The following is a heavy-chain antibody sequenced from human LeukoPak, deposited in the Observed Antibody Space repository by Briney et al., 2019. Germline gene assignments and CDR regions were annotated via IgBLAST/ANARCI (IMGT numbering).Heavy chain of an antibody. J-gene: IGHJ6*02. CDR2: IYYSGST. V-gene: IGHV4-39*02. D-gene: IGHD5-12*01. Sequence: SETLSLTCTVSGGSISSSSCYWGWIRQPPGKGLEWIGSIYYSGSTYYNPSLKSRVTISVDTSKNQFSLKLSSVTAADTAVYFCVRDLVATIDHYYYGMDVWGQGTTVTVSS. CDR1: GGSISSSSCY. CDR3: VRDLVATIDHYYYGMDV.